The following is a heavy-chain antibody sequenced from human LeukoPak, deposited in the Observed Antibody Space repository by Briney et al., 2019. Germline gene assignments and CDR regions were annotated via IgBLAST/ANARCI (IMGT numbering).Heavy chain of an antibody. D-gene: IGHD3-10*01. Sequence: GGSLRLSCAASGFTLSSYWMDWVRQAPGKGLEWVANSKGDGSSKYYVDSVKGRFTVSIDNAKNSLYLQMNSLRAEDTAVYYCARDVGGSVDYWGQGTLVTVSS. CDR2: SKGDGSSK. V-gene: IGHV3-7*01. CDR3: ARDVGGSVDY. CDR1: GFTLSSYW. J-gene: IGHJ4*02.